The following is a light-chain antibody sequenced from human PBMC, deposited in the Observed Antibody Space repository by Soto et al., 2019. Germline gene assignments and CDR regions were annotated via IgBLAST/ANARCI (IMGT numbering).Light chain of an antibody. V-gene: IGKV1-5*01. CDR3: QQYGSYS. CDR2: DAS. Sequence: DIQMTQSPSTLSASVGDRVTITCRASRSISNWLARYQQRPGIAPKLLIFDASILQSGVPSRFSGSGSGTEFTLSISRLQTDDFATYYCQQYGSYSFGQGTKVDIK. J-gene: IGKJ1*01. CDR1: RSISNW.